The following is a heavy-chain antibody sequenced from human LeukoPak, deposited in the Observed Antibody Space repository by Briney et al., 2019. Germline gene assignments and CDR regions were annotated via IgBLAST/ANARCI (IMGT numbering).Heavy chain of an antibody. Sequence: GGSLRLSCAASGFTLSSYWMSWVRQAPGKGLEWVANIKQDGSEKYYVDSVKGRFTISRDNAKNSLYLQMNSLRAEDTAVYYCARDIWFGEARDYWGQGTLVTVSS. CDR2: IKQDGSEK. V-gene: IGHV3-7*01. D-gene: IGHD3-10*01. J-gene: IGHJ4*02. CDR1: GFTLSSYW. CDR3: ARDIWFGEARDY.